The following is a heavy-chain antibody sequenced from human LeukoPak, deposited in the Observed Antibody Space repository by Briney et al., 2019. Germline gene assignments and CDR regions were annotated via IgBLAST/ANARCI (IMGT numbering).Heavy chain of an antibody. Sequence: GGSLRLSCAASGFTLSSYRMHWVRQAPGEGLVWVSRINSDGSNINYADSVKGRFTISRDNAKNTLYLQMNSLRVEDTAVYYCVRSSGWPGYWGQGTMVTVSS. V-gene: IGHV3-74*01. D-gene: IGHD6-19*01. CDR3: VRSSGWPGY. CDR2: INSDGSNI. J-gene: IGHJ4*02. CDR1: GFTLSSYR.